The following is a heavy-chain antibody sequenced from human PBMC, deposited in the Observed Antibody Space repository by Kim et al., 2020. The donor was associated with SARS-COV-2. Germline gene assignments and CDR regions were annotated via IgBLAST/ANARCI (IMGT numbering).Heavy chain of an antibody. CDR2: IKQDGSEK. J-gene: IGHJ4*02. CDR1: GFTFSTYW. CDR3: VRGRGAATGY. Sequence: GGSLRLSCAASGFTFSTYWMSWVRQAPGKGLEWVANIKQDGSEKYYVDSMKGRFTISRDNAMNSLSLQMNSLRAEDTAVYYCVRGRGAATGYWGRGALVTVSS. V-gene: IGHV3-7*01. D-gene: IGHD4-4*01.